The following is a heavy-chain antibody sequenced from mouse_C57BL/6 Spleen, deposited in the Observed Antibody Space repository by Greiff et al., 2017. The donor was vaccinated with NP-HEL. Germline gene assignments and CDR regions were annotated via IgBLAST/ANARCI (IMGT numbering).Heavy chain of an antibody. CDR2: ISTGGGST. D-gene: IGHD2-2*01. CDR3: ARQGYPYARDY. V-gene: IGHV5-12*01. Sequence: EVMLVESGGGLVQPGGSLKLSCAASGFTFSDYYMYWVRQTPEKRLEWVAYISTGGGSTYYPDTVKGRFTISRDNAKNTLYLQMSRLKSEDTAMYYCARQGYPYARDYWGQGTSVTVSS. J-gene: IGHJ4*01. CDR1: GFTFSDYY.